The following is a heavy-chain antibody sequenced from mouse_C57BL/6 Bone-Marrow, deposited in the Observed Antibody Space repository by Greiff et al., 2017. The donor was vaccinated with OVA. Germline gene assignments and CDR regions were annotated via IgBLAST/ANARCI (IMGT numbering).Heavy chain of an antibody. CDR2: INPSSGYT. Sequence: VQLQQSGAELARPGASVKMSCKASGYTFTSYTMHWVKQRPGQGLEWIGYINPSSGYTKYNQKFKDQATLTSDKSSSTAYMQLSSLTSEDSAVYYCAREDGNWFAYWGQGTLVAGSA. CDR3: AREDGNWFAY. J-gene: IGHJ3*01. CDR1: GYTFTSYT. D-gene: IGHD2-1*01. V-gene: IGHV1-4*01.